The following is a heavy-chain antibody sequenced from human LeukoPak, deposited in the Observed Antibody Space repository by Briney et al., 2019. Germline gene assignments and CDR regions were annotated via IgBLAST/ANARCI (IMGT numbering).Heavy chain of an antibody. D-gene: IGHD4-17*01. CDR3: ARSPTSTAIHDY. CDR2: IYYSGST. Sequence: NPSETPSLTCTVSGGSISSYYWSWIRQPPGKGLEWIGYIYYSGSTNYNPSLKSRVTISVDTSKNQFSLKLSSVTAADTAVYYCARSPTSTAIHDYRGQGTLVTVSS. V-gene: IGHV4-59*01. CDR1: GGSISSYY. J-gene: IGHJ4*02.